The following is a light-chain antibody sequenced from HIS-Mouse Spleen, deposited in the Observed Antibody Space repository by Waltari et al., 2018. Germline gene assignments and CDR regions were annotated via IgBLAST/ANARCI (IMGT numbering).Light chain of an antibody. V-gene: IGLV3-10*01. J-gene: IGLJ2*01. CDR1: ALPKQY. Sequence: SYELTQPPSVSVSPGQTAMITCSGDALPKQYPYWYQQKSGQAPVLVIYEDSKRPSGIPERFSGSSSGTMATLTISGAQVEDEADYYCYSTDSSGNHRVFGGGTKLTVL. CDR3: YSTDSSGNHRV. CDR2: EDS.